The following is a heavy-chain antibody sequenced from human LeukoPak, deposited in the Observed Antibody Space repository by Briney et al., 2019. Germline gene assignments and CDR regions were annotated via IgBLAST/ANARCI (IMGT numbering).Heavy chain of an antibody. CDR1: GFTFSSYA. J-gene: IGHJ4*02. CDR2: ISGSGVST. V-gene: IGHV3-23*01. D-gene: IGHD5-24*01. Sequence: PGGSLRLSCVASGFTFSSYAMNWVRQAPGKGLEWVSGISGSGVSTYYADSVKGRFTISRDNSKNTLYLQMNSLRAEDTAVYYCAKRGDGYSTYYFDYWGQGTLVTVSS. CDR3: AKRGDGYSTYYFDY.